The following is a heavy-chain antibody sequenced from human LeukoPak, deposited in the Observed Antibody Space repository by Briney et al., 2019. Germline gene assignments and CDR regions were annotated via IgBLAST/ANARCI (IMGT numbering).Heavy chain of an antibody. V-gene: IGHV4-39*07. CDR3: ARDDYDILTGYYIAVGY. CDR1: GGSISSSSYY. Sequence: SETLSLTCTVSGGSISSSSYYWGWIRQPPGKRLEWIGSIYYSGSTYYNPSLKSRVTISVDTSKNQFSLKLSSVTAADTAVYYCARDDYDILTGYYIAVGYWGQGTLVTVSS. D-gene: IGHD3-9*01. CDR2: IYYSGST. J-gene: IGHJ4*02.